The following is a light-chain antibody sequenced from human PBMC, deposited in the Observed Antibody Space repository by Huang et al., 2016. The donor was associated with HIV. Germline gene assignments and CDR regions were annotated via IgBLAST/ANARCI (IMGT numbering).Light chain of an antibody. CDR2: DAS. Sequence: EIVLTQSPATLSLSPGASATLSCRASQSVSSHLAWYQQKPGQAPRLLIYDASNRATGIPVRFSGSGSGTDFTLTIGSLEPGDSAIYYCQHRSNWPPYTFGQGTKLEIK. V-gene: IGKV3-11*01. CDR1: QSVSSH. CDR3: QHRSNWPPYT. J-gene: IGKJ2*01.